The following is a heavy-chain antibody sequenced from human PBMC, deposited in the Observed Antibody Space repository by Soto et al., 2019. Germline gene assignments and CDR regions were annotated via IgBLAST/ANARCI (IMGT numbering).Heavy chain of an antibody. J-gene: IGHJ6*02. D-gene: IGHD1-26*01. CDR1: GFTVNSNY. V-gene: IGHV3-53*02. CDR2: TNTGGTT. CDR3: AKGDGCILAV. Sequence: EVQVLATGGGLIQPGGSLRLSCAASGFTVNSNYMSWVRQAPGEGLQWVSITNTGGTTYYADSVKGRFTVSRDNSKNTLYLQMNSLRAEDTAVYYCAKGDGCILAVWGQGTTFSVSS.